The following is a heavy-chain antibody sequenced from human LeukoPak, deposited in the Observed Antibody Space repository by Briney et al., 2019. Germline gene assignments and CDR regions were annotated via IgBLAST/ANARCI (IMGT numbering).Heavy chain of an antibody. Sequence: PGRSLRLSCAASGFTFDDYAMHWVRQAPGKGLERVAVILYDGNSKYYADSVKGRFTISRDNSKNTLDLQMNSLRAEDTAVYYCARDGLARYPDAFDIWGQGTMVTVSS. CDR3: ARDGLARYPDAFDI. V-gene: IGHV3-30-3*01. D-gene: IGHD3-9*01. CDR2: ILYDGNSK. CDR1: GFTFDDYA. J-gene: IGHJ3*02.